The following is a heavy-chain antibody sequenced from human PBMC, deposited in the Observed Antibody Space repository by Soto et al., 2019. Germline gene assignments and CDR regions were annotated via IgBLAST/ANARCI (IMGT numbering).Heavy chain of an antibody. V-gene: IGHV1-2*02. CDR2: INPETGGT. D-gene: IGHD2-21*01. CDR1: GYTFTGYY. J-gene: IGHJ6*02. Sequence: AASVKVSCKASGYTFTGYYVHWVREAPGQGLEWMGWINPETGGTSYAQKFQGRVTLSRDTSINTAYLELSSLRFDDAAVYFCARERFQVISDGMDVWGQGTTVTV. CDR3: ARERFQVISDGMDV.